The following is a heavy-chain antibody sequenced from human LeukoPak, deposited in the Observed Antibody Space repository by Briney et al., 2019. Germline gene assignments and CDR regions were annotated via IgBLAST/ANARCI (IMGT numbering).Heavy chain of an antibody. D-gene: IGHD3-10*01. CDR3: ARSLRVRGVPDYMDV. CDR2: IYKNAIT. Sequence: GGSLRLSCAASGFTVSSNYMTWVRQAPGKGLEWVSVIYKNAITYHADTVKGRVTISRDNAKNMLYLQMNSLRADDTAVYYCARSLRVRGVPDYMDVWGKGTTVIISS. V-gene: IGHV3-53*01. CDR1: GFTVSSNY. J-gene: IGHJ6*03.